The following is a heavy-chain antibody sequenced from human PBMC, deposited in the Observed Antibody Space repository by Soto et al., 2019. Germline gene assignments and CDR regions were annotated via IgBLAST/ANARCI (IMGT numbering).Heavy chain of an antibody. Sequence: VQLVQSGSEVKGPGASVKVSCKASGYTFTGYYVLWVRQAPGQGPECMGWINPYTGGTNYAQKFQGRVTMTRDTSISTAYMELSKLISDDTAVYYCATQFHHCGGDCYRGPYFGMDVWGQGTTVTVSS. CDR1: GYTFTGYY. CDR2: INPYTGGT. D-gene: IGHD2-21*02. V-gene: IGHV1-2*02. CDR3: ATQFHHCGGDCYRGPYFGMDV. J-gene: IGHJ6*02.